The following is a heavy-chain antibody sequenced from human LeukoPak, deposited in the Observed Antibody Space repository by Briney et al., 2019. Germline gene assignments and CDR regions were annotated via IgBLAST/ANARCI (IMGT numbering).Heavy chain of an antibody. CDR3: ARDMAKIASYHILTGPLDY. CDR1: GFTSSDYY. D-gene: IGHD3-9*01. V-gene: IGHV3-11*01. Sequence: PGGSLRLSCAASGFTSSDYYMSWIRQAPGKGLEWVSYISSSGSTIYYADSVKGRFTISRDNAKNSLYLQMNSLRAEDTAVYYCARDMAKIASYHILTGPLDYWRQGTLVTVSP. J-gene: IGHJ4*02. CDR2: ISSSGSTI.